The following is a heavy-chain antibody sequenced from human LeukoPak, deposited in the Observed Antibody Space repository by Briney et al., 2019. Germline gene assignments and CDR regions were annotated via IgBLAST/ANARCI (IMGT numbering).Heavy chain of an antibody. CDR3: ARGSSSWPYYYYYMDV. CDR1: GYTFTSYG. J-gene: IGHJ6*03. CDR2: ISAYNGNT. Sequence: EASVKVSCKASGYTFTSYGISWVRQAPGQGLEWMGWISAYNGNTNYAQKLQGRVTMTTDTSTSTAYMELRSLRSDDTAVYYCARGSSSWPYYYYYMDVWGKGTTVTISS. V-gene: IGHV1-18*01. D-gene: IGHD6-13*01.